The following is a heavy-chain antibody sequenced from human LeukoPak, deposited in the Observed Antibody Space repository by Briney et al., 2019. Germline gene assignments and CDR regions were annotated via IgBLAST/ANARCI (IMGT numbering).Heavy chain of an antibody. CDR1: GFTVSSNY. CDR2: IYNGGST. CDR3: ARDLGTAAAGTLDS. J-gene: IGHJ4*02. Sequence: GGSLRLSCAASGFTVSSNYMSWVRQAPGKGLEWVSVIYNGGSTYYADSVKGRFTTSRDNSKSTLYLQMISLRAEDTAVYYCARDLGTAAAGTLDSCGQRTLVTVSS. D-gene: IGHD6-13*01. V-gene: IGHV3-66*01.